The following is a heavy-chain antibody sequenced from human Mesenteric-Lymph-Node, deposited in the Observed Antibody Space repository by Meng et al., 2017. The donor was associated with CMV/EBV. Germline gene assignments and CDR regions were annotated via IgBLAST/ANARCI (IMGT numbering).Heavy chain of an antibody. V-gene: IGHV6-1*01. CDR2: TYYRSKWYN. J-gene: IGHJ4*02. CDR1: GDSVSSNSAA. CDR3: AREGVVVPAAIPGAPNYFDY. D-gene: IGHD2-2*01. Sequence: SQTLSLTCAISGDSVSSNSAAWNWIRQSPSRGLEWLGRTYYRSKWYNDYAVSVKSRITINPDTSKNQFSLQLNSVTPEDTAVYYCAREGVVVPAAIPGAPNYFDYWGQGTLVTVSS.